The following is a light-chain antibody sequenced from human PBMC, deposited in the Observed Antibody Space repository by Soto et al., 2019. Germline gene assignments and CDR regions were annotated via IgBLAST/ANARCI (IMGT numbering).Light chain of an antibody. CDR1: SSNIGSNY. Sequence: QPVLTQPPSASGTPGQRVTISCSGSSSNIGSNYVYWYQQFPGSAPKLLIYRNNQRPSGVPDRFSGSRSGTSASLAISGLRSEDEADYYCAAWDDSLRGPVFGGGTKVTVL. CDR2: RNN. V-gene: IGLV1-47*01. CDR3: AAWDDSLRGPV. J-gene: IGLJ2*01.